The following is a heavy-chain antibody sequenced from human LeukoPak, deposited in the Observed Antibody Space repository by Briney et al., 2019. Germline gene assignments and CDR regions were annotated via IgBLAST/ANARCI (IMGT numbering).Heavy chain of an antibody. V-gene: IGHV4-31*03. J-gene: IGHJ4*02. CDR2: VSHTGTT. Sequence: PSQTLSLTCTVSGASISSAYYFWSWIRQHPGKGLEWIGYVSHTGTTSYNPSLKSRVTISVDTSKNQFSLKLNSVTAPDTAVYYCARSAMSCVYPLLFKYWGQGALVTVSS. CDR3: ARSAMSCVYPLLFKY. D-gene: IGHD5/OR15-5a*01. CDR1: GASISSAYYF.